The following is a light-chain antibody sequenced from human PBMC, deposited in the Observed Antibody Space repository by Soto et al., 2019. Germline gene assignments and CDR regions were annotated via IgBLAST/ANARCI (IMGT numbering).Light chain of an antibody. Sequence: EIVLTQSPGTLSLSPGERATLSCRASQSLHTNYLAWYQHRPGQAPRLLIYGASIRASGIPERFSGRGSGTDFTLTISRLEPEDSAVYYCQHYDSSPGFTFGGGTKMEIK. CDR1: QSLHTNY. CDR2: GAS. V-gene: IGKV3-20*01. J-gene: IGKJ4*01. CDR3: QHYDSSPGFT.